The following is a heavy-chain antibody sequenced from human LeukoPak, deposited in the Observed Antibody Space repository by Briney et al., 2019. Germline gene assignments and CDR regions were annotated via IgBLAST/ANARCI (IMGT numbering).Heavy chain of an antibody. CDR2: ISTCGRTI. CDR1: GFSFSAFE. CDR3: ARGSGYVLDY. V-gene: IGHV3-48*03. Sequence: GGSLRLSCAASGFSFSAFEMNWLRQAPGKGLEWISHISTCGRTIYYADSVKGRFTISRDNAKNSLYVQMNSLRGEDTGVYYCARGSGYVLDYWTQGTLVTVSS. D-gene: IGHD2-15*01. J-gene: IGHJ4*02.